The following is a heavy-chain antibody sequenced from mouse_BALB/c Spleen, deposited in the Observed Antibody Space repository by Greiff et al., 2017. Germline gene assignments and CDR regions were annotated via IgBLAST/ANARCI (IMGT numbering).Heavy chain of an antibody. D-gene: IGHD2-3*01. J-gene: IGHJ2*01. CDR2: ISYSGST. V-gene: IGHV3-2*02. CDR3: ARSPWLLLDY. Sequence: VQLKESGPGLVKPSQSLSLTCTVTGYSITSDYAWNWIRQFPGNKLEWMGYISYSGSTSYNPSLKSRISITRDTSKNQFFLQLNSVTTEDTATYYCARSPWLLLDYWGQGTTLTVSS. CDR1: GYSITSDYA.